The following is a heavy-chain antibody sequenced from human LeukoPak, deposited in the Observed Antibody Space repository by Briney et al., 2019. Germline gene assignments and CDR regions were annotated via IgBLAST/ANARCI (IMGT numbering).Heavy chain of an antibody. CDR3: ARDDDFWSGYHF. CDR1: GFTFSDFA. J-gene: IGHJ4*02. V-gene: IGHV3-64*01. Sequence: GGSLRLSCAASGFTFSDFAMYWVRQAPGKGLEFVSAINSDGGSTYYANSVKGRFTISRDNSKNTLYLQMNSPRAEDTAVYYCARDDDFWSGYHFWGQGTLVTVSS. D-gene: IGHD3-3*01. CDR2: INSDGGST.